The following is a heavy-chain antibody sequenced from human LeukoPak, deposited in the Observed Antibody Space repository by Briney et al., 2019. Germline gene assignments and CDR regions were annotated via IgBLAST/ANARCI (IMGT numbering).Heavy chain of an antibody. D-gene: IGHD1-26*01. CDR3: ARGSYRGVFYY. CDR2: ISSSGSTT. V-gene: IGHV3-48*03. CDR1: GFTFSSYE. J-gene: IGHJ4*02. Sequence: GGSLRLSCAASGFTFSSYEMNWVRQAPGKGLEWVSYISSSGSTTYYADSVKGRFTISRDNAKNSLNLQMNSLRAEDTAVYYCARGSYRGVFYYWGQGNLVTVSS.